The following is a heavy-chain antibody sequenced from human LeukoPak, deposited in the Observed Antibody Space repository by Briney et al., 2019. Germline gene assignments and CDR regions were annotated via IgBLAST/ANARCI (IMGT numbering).Heavy chain of an antibody. D-gene: IGHD2-15*01. CDR2: INPNSGGT. V-gene: IGHV1-2*02. CDR1: GYTFTSYY. J-gene: IGHJ6*02. Sequence: GASVKVSCKASGYTFTSYYMHWVRQAPGQGLEWMGWINPNSGGTNYAQKFQGRVTMTRDTSISTAYMELSRLRSDDTAVYYCASVVAAIIQDFGMDVWGQGTTVTVSS. CDR3: ASVVAAIIQDFGMDV.